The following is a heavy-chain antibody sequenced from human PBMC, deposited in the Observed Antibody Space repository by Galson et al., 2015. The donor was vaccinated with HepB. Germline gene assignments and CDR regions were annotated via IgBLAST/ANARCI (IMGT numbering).Heavy chain of an antibody. CDR3: ARDLYFYDSSGYYY. J-gene: IGHJ4*02. V-gene: IGHV3-21*01. D-gene: IGHD3-22*01. Sequence: SLRLSCAASGFTFSSYSMNWVRQAPGKGLEWVSSISSSSRYIYYADSVKGRFTISRDNAKNSLYLQMNSLRAEDTAVYYCARDLYFYDSSGYYYWGQGTLVTVSS. CDR2: ISSSSRYI. CDR1: GFTFSSYS.